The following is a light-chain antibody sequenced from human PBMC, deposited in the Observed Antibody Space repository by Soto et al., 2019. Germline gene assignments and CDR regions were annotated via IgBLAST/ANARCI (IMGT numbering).Light chain of an antibody. CDR1: QSVSSN. CDR2: DAS. Sequence: EIVLTQSPATLSLSPGERATLSCRASQSVSSNLAWYQQKPGQAPRLLIYDASNRATGIPARFSGSGSRTDFPLTISLLAPEDVAVYYCQQRSNWPITFGQGTRLEIK. J-gene: IGKJ5*01. V-gene: IGKV3-11*01. CDR3: QQRSNWPIT.